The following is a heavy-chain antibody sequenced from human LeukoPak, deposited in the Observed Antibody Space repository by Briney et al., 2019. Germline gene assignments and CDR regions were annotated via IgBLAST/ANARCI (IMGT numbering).Heavy chain of an antibody. V-gene: IGHV1-69*05. J-gene: IGHJ5*02. CDR3: ARDYEDSSGYYYTSNNWFDP. CDR1: GGTFSSYA. CDR2: IIPIFGTA. D-gene: IGHD3-22*01. Sequence: SVKVSCKASGGTFSSYAISWVRQAPGQGLEWMGGIIPIFGTANYAQKFQGRVTITTDESTSTAYMELSSLRSEDTAVYYCARDYEDSSGYYYTSNNWFDPWGQGTLVTASS.